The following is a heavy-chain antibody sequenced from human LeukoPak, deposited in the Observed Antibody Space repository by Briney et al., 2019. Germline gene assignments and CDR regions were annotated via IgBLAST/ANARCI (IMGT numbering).Heavy chain of an antibody. J-gene: IGHJ4*02. CDR3: ARKLAGHYFDY. D-gene: IGHD6-19*01. Sequence: GRSLRLSCAASGFTFSSYAMHWVRQAPGKGLERVAVISYDGSNKYYADSVKGRFTISRDNSKNTLYLQMNSLRAEDTAVYYCARKLAGHYFDYWGQGTLVTVSS. V-gene: IGHV3-30*01. CDR2: ISYDGSNK. CDR1: GFTFSSYA.